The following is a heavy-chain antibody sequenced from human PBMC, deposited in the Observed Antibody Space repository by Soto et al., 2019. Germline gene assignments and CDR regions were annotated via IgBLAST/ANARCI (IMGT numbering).Heavy chain of an antibody. J-gene: IGHJ4*02. Sequence: SETLSLTCAVYGGSFSGYYWSWIRQPPGKGLEWIGEINHSGSTNYNPSLKSRVTISVDTPKNQFSLKLSSVTAADTAVYYCARPTHTTVTTHYWGQGTLATVSS. CDR3: ARPTHTTVTTHY. CDR1: GGSFSGYY. V-gene: IGHV4-34*01. D-gene: IGHD4-17*01. CDR2: INHSGST.